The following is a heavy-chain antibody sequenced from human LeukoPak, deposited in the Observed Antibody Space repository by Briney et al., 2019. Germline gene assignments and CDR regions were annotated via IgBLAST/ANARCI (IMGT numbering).Heavy chain of an antibody. V-gene: IGHV3-23*01. CDR2: VSSSGGTT. D-gene: IGHD6-19*01. CDR3: AKPSSGWTSFDY. Sequence: GRSLRLSCAASGFTFDDYAMSWVRQAPGKGLEWVSGVSSSGGTTYYADSVKGRFTISRDNSKNTLYLQMRSLRAEDTAVYYCAKPSSGWTSFDYWGQGTLVTVSS. J-gene: IGHJ4*02. CDR1: GFTFDDYA.